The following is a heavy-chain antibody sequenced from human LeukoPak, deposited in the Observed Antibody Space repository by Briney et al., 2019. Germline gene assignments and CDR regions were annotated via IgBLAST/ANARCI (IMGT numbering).Heavy chain of an antibody. CDR2: IYYRGST. J-gene: IGHJ4*02. CDR1: GGSISSGGYY. Sequence: SETLSLTCTVSGGSISSGGYYWSWIRQHPGKGLEWIGYIYYRGSTYYNPSLKSRVTISVDTSKNQFSLKLSSVTAADTAVYYCASLLYDFWSGYWPWGQGTLVTVSS. V-gene: IGHV4-31*03. D-gene: IGHD3-3*01. CDR3: ASLLYDFWSGYWP.